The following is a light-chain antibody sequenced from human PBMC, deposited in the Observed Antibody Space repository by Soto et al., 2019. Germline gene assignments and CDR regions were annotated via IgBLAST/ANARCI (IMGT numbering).Light chain of an antibody. J-gene: IGKJ5*01. V-gene: IGKV1-39*01. CDR3: HQSYDIPT. CDR1: QSISRY. CDR2: VAS. Sequence: QMTQKPPTRSASVESRVPITFRASQSISRYLNWYQQKPGKAPNLLIYVASSLQSEVPSRFSGGGSGTDFTLTVCSLQPEDFATYYCHQSYDIPTFGQGTRLEIK.